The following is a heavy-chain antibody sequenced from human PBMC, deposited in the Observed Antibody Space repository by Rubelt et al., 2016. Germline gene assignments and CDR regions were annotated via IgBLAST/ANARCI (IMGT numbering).Heavy chain of an antibody. J-gene: IGHJ4*02. CDR1: GGSISSSSYY. V-gene: IGHV4-61*05. CDR3: ARAYYDILTGYYKGGYFDY. CDR2: IYYSGST. D-gene: IGHD3-9*01. Sequence: QLQLQESGPGLVKPSETLSLTCTVSGGSISSSSYYWGWIRQPPGKGLEWIGYIYYSGSTNYNPSLKSVVTISVDPSKNRFSLRLSSVTAADTAGYYCARAYYDILTGYYKGGYFDYWGQGTLVTVSS.